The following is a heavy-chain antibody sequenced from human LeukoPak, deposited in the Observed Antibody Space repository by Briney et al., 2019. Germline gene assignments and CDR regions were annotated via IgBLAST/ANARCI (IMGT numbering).Heavy chain of an antibody. J-gene: IGHJ4*02. CDR3: ARDGWFGEYYFDY. CDR1: GYTFTGYY. Sequence: HWASVKVSCKASGYTFTGYYMHWVRQAPGQGLEWMGWINPNSGGTNYAQKFQGRVTMTRDTSIGTAYMELSRLRSDDTAVYYCARDGWFGEYYFDYWGQGTLVTVSS. V-gene: IGHV1-2*02. CDR2: INPNSGGT. D-gene: IGHD3-10*01.